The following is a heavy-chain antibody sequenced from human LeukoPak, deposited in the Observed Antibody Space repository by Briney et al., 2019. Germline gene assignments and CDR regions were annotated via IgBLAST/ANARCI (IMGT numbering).Heavy chain of an antibody. V-gene: IGHV4-31*03. CDR1: GGSISSGGYY. CDR3: ARASYQPLLYGGGWFDP. Sequence: PSETLSLTCTVSGGSISSGGYYWSWIRQHPGKGLEWIGYIYYSGSTYYNPSLKSRVTISVDTSKNQFSLKLSSVTAADTAVYYCARASYQPLLYGGGWFDPWGQGTLVTVSS. D-gene: IGHD2-2*02. J-gene: IGHJ5*02. CDR2: IYYSGST.